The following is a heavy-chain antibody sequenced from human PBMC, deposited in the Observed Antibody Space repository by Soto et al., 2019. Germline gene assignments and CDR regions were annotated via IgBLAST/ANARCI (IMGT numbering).Heavy chain of an antibody. CDR3: ARRGYSSSFYYYYYYGMDV. V-gene: IGHV1-8*01. CDR1: GYTFTSYD. J-gene: IGHJ6*02. CDR2: MNHNSGNT. Sequence: QVQLVQSGAEVKKPGASEKVSCKASGYTFTSYDINWVRPATGQGLEWMGWMNHNSGNTGYAQKFQGRGTMTRNTARSTAYMELSSLRSQDTAVYYCARRGYSSSFYYYYYYGMDVWGQGTTVTVSS. D-gene: IGHD6-13*01.